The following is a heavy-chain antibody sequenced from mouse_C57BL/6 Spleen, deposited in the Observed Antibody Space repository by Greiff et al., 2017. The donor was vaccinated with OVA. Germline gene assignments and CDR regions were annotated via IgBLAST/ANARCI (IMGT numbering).Heavy chain of an antibody. V-gene: IGHV5-4*03. CDR3: ARVSTGYGYAMDY. CDR1: GFTFSSYA. CDR2: ISDGGSYT. J-gene: IGHJ4*01. Sequence: EVMLVESGGGLVKPGGSLKLSCAASGFTFSSYAMSWVRQTPEKRLEWVATISDGGSYTYYPDNVKGRFTISRDNAKNNLYLQMSHLKSEDTAMYYCARVSTGYGYAMDYWGQGTSVTVSS. D-gene: IGHD3-2*02.